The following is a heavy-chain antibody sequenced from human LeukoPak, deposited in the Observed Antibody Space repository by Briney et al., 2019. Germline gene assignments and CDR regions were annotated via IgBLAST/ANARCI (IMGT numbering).Heavy chain of an antibody. CDR1: GGSISSSSYY. Sequence: PSETLSLTCTVSGGSISSSSYYWGWIRQPPGKGLEWIGSIYYSGSTYYNPSLKSRVTISVDTSKNQFSLKLSSVTAADTAVYYCARTSGSSGWIDYWGQGTLVTVSS. CDR3: ARTSGSSGWIDY. D-gene: IGHD6-19*01. V-gene: IGHV4-39*01. J-gene: IGHJ4*02. CDR2: IYYSGST.